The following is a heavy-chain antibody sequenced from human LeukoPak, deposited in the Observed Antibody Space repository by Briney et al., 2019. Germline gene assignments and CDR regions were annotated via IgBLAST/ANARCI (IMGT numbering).Heavy chain of an antibody. CDR3: AGGSGWITGD. CDR2: IKQDGSEI. D-gene: IGHD1-14*01. J-gene: IGHJ4*01. V-gene: IGHV3-7*03. Sequence: GGSLRLSFSASGFTFGSYWMNWVRQAPGKGPEWVANIKQDGSEINYVDSVKGRFIISRDNAKNSLYLLMNSLRVDDTAVYYCAGGSGWITGDWGHGTLVTVSS. CDR1: GFTFGSYW.